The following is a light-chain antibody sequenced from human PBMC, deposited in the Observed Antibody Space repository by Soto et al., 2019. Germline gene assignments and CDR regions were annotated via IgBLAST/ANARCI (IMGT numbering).Light chain of an antibody. Sequence: SYELTQPPSVSVAPGQTARITCGGNNIGSKSVHWYQQKPGQAPVLVVYDDSDRPSGTPERFSGCNSVNTASLTISRVEAGDEGEYYCQVWDKSSDHVVFGGGSKVTVL. CDR2: DDS. V-gene: IGLV3-21*02. J-gene: IGLJ2*01. CDR3: QVWDKSSDHVV. CDR1: NIGSKS.